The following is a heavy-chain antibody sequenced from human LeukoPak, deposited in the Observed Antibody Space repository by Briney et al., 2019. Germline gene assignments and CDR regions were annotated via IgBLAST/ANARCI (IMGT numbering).Heavy chain of an antibody. CDR1: GFTFSSYS. Sequence: GGSLRLSCAASGFTFSSYSMNWVRQAPGKGLEWVSLIIGSSGATFYADSVKGRFTISRDNSKNTLYLQMNSLRAEDTAVYYCAKGAYDYVEIGYFDSWGQGTLVTVSS. CDR2: IIGSSGAT. V-gene: IGHV3-23*01. J-gene: IGHJ4*02. D-gene: IGHD5-12*01. CDR3: AKGAYDYVEIGYFDS.